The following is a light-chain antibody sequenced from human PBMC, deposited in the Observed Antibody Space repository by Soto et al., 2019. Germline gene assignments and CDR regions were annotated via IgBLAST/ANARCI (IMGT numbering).Light chain of an antibody. V-gene: IGKV1-39*01. Sequence: PMTQSPSSLSASVGDRVTITCRASRSISGSLNWYQQKPGTAPKLLIYAAFSLQSGVPSRFSGSGSGTDFTLTISSLQPEDFETYDCQQSYTTPITFGQGTRLEIK. CDR3: QQSYTTPIT. J-gene: IGKJ5*01. CDR1: RSISGS. CDR2: AAF.